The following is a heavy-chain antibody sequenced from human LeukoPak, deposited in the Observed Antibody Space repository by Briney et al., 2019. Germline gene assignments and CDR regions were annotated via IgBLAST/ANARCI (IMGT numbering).Heavy chain of an antibody. Sequence: PGGSLRLSCAASGFNFDDYAMHWVRQAPGKGLEWVSGISWNGGSIAYADSVKGRFTISRDNAKNSLYLQMNSLRAEDTAVYYCARGGRFCSGGSCYNWFDPWGQGTLVTVSS. J-gene: IGHJ5*02. CDR1: GFNFDDYA. CDR2: ISWNGGSI. D-gene: IGHD2-15*01. CDR3: ARGGRFCSGGSCYNWFDP. V-gene: IGHV3-9*01.